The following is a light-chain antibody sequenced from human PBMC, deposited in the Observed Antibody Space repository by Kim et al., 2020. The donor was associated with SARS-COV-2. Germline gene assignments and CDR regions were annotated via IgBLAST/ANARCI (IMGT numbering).Light chain of an antibody. V-gene: IGKV1-39*01. CDR2: AAS. Sequence: DIQMTQSPSSLSASVGDRVTITSRASQSISSYLNWYQQKPGKAPKLLIYAASSLQSGVPSRFSGSGSGTDFTLTISSLQPEDFATYYCQQSYSTPQTFGQGTKVDNK. CDR3: QQSYSTPQT. J-gene: IGKJ1*01. CDR1: QSISSY.